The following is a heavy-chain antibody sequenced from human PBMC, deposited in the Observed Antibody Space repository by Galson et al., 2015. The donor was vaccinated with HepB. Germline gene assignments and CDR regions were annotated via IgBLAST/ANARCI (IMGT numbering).Heavy chain of an antibody. CDR1: GFTFSSYA. J-gene: IGHJ4*02. Sequence: SLRLSCAASGFTFSSYAMHWVRQAPGKGLEWVAVISYDGSNKYYADSVKGRFTISRDNSKNTLYLQMNSLRAEDTAVYYCARVSQGYSYGGYWGQGTLVTVSS. CDR3: ARVSQGYSYGGY. D-gene: IGHD5-18*01. V-gene: IGHV3-30-3*01. CDR2: ISYDGSNK.